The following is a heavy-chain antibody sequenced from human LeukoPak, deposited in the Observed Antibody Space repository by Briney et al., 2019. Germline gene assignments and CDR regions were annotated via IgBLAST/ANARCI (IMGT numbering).Heavy chain of an antibody. CDR2: IYHSGST. D-gene: IGHD3-22*01. V-gene: IGHV4-38-2*02. CDR1: GYSISSGYY. Sequence: SETLSLTCTVSGYSISSGYYWGWIRQPLGKGLEWIGSIYHSGSTYYNPSLKSRVTISVDTSKNQFSLKLSSVTAADTAVYYCARLGRAVKSLNYYDSSGLYAFDIWGQGTMVTVSS. CDR3: ARLGRAVKSLNYYDSSGLYAFDI. J-gene: IGHJ3*02.